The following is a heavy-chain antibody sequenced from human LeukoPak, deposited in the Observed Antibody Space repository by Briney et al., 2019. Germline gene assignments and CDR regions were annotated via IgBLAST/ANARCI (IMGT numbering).Heavy chain of an antibody. CDR2: ISWDGGST. CDR3: AKEGDSSGHFDY. D-gene: IGHD3-22*01. V-gene: IGHV3-43D*03. CDR1: GFTFDDYA. J-gene: IGHJ4*02. Sequence: GGSLRLSCAASGFTFDDYAMHWVRQAPGKGLEWVSLISWDGGSTYHADSVKGRFTISRDNSKNSLYLQMNSLRAEDTALYYCAKEGDSSGHFDYWGQGTLVTVSS.